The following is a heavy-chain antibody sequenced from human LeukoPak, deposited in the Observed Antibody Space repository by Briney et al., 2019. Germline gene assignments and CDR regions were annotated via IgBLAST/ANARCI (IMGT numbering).Heavy chain of an antibody. V-gene: IGHV4-30-2*01. CDR2: IYHSGST. Sequence: SETLSLTRAVSGGSISSGGYSWSWIRQPPGKGLEWIGYIYHSGSTYYNPSLKSRVTISVDRSKNQFSLKLSSVTAADTAVYYCARGTAAYAFDIWGQGTMVTVSS. CDR1: GGSISSGGYS. CDR3: ARGTAAYAFDI. D-gene: IGHD2-21*02. J-gene: IGHJ3*02.